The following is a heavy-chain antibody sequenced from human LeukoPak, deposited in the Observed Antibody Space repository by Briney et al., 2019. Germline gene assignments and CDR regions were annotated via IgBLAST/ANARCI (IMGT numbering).Heavy chain of an antibody. CDR3: AKDFSLYYYDSSGYGSTLNC. CDR1: GFTFSSYE. V-gene: IGHV3-48*03. D-gene: IGHD3-22*01. CDR2: ISSSGSTI. Sequence: GGSLRLSCAASGFTFSSYEMNWVRQAPGKGLEWVSYISSSGSTIYYADSVKGRFTISRDNSKNTLYLQMNSLRAEDTAVYYCAKDFSLYYYDSSGYGSTLNCWGQGTLVTVSS. J-gene: IGHJ4*02.